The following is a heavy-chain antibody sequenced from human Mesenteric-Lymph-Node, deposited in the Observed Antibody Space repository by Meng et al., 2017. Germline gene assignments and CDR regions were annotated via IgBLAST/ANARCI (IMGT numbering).Heavy chain of an antibody. J-gene: IGHJ4*02. CDR3: ARHAPSDQIDYGSGKTGEPFDY. Sequence: GGPLRFSCKGSGYSFTSYSIGWVRQMPGKGLEWMGIFYPGDSDTRYSPSFQGQVTISADKSISPSYMQWSSLKASDTAMYYCARHAPSDQIDYGSGKTGEPFDYWGQGTLVTVSS. V-gene: IGHV5-51*01. D-gene: IGHD3-10*01. CDR2: FYPGDSDT. CDR1: GYSFTSYS.